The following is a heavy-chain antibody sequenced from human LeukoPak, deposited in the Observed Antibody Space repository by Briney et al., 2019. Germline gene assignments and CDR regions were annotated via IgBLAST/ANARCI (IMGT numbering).Heavy chain of an antibody. V-gene: IGHV1-69*05. CDR1: GGTFSSYA. CDR3: AENYYDSSGYYSPVGY. D-gene: IGHD3-22*01. J-gene: IGHJ4*02. CDR2: IIPIFGTA. Sequence: SVKVSCKASGGTFSSYAISWVRQAPGQGLEWMGGIIPIFGTANYAQKFQARVAITTDESTSTAYMELSSLRSEDTAVYYCAENYYDSSGYYSPVGYWGQGTLVTVSS.